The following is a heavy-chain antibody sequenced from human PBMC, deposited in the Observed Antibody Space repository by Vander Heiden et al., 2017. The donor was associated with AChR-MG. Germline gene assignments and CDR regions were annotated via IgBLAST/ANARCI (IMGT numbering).Heavy chain of an antibody. CDR1: GGSFSGYY. J-gene: IGHJ4*02. Sequence: QVQLQQWGAGLLKPSETLSLTCAVHGGSFSGYYWSWVRQPPGKGLEWIGEINHSGSTNYNPSLKSRVTISVDTSKNQFSLKLSSVTAAETAVYYCARGQMGIVVVVAATGFDYWGQGTLVTVSS. CDR2: INHSGST. D-gene: IGHD2-15*01. CDR3: ARGQMGIVVVVAATGFDY. V-gene: IGHV4-34*01.